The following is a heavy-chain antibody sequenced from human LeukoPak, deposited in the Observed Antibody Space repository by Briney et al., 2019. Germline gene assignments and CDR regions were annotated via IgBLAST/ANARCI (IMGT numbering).Heavy chain of an antibody. CDR1: GGSISSYY. CDR3: ARGTPRDYGDYGRGAFDI. V-gene: IGHV4-59*08. J-gene: IGHJ3*02. D-gene: IGHD4-17*01. CDR2: IYYSGST. Sequence: SETLSLTCTVSGGSISSYYWSWIRQPPGKGLEWIGYIYYSGSTHYNPSLKSRVTISVDTSKNQFSLKLSSVTAADTAVYYCARGTPRDYGDYGRGAFDIWGQGTMVTVSS.